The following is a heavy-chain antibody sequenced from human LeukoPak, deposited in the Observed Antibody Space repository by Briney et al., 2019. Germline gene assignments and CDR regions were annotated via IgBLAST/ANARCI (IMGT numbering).Heavy chain of an antibody. CDR2: IYTSGST. Sequence: SETLSLTCTVSGGSISSYYWSWIRRPAGKGLEWIGRIYTSGSTNYNPSLKSRVTMSVDTSKSQFSLKLSSVTAADTAVYYCARSSDFWSGYYPFDYWGQGTLVTVSS. CDR1: GGSISSYY. CDR3: ARSSDFWSGYYPFDY. D-gene: IGHD3-3*01. J-gene: IGHJ4*02. V-gene: IGHV4-4*07.